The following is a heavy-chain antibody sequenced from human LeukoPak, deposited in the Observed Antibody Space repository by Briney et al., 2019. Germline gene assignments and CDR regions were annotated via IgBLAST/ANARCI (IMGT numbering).Heavy chain of an antibody. CDR3: ARRIARSSSGFDY. CDR1: GGSISSSSYY. J-gene: IGHJ4*02. CDR2: IYYSGST. Sequence: PSETLSLTCTVSGGSISSSSYYWGWISQPPGKGLEWIGTIYYSGSTYYNPSLKSRVTVSVDTSKNQFSLKLSSVTAADTAVYYCARRIARSSSGFDYWGQGTLVTVSS. V-gene: IGHV4-39*01. D-gene: IGHD6-6*01.